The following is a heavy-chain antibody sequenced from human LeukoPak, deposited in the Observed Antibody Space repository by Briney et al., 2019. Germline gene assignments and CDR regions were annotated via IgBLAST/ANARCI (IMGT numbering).Heavy chain of an antibody. CDR2: IYYSGST. CDR3: ARHVSSGTLSTYAFDI. J-gene: IGHJ3*02. V-gene: IGHV4-39*01. Sequence: SETLSLTXAVSGGSISSSSYYWGWIRQPPGKGLEWIGSIYYSGSTYYNPSLKSRVTISVDTSKNQFSLKLSSVTAADTAVYYCARHVSSGTLSTYAFDIWGQGTMVTVSS. D-gene: IGHD1-7*01. CDR1: GGSISSSSYY.